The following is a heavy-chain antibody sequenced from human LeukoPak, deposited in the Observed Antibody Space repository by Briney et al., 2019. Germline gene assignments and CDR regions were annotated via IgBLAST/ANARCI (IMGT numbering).Heavy chain of an antibody. CDR3: ARSHDTNFDY. Sequence: SETLSLTCTVSGGSIRSYYWSWIRQPPGKGLEWIGYIYFSGSTSYNPSLKSRVTISVDRSKNQFSLKLSSVAAADTAVYYCARSHDTNFDYWGQGTLVTVSS. CDR1: GGSIRSYY. D-gene: IGHD1-1*01. CDR2: IYFSGST. V-gene: IGHV4-59*01. J-gene: IGHJ4*02.